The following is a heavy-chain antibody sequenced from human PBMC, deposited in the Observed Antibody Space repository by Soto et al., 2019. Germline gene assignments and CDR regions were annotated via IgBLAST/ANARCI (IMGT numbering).Heavy chain of an antibody. CDR1: GFTFRNFW. CDR3: ARENYFDY. V-gene: IGHV3-7*04. J-gene: IGHJ4*01. Sequence: EVQLVESGGGLVQPGGSLRLSCTASGFTFRNFWMGWVRQTPEKGLEWVANIKPDGSEKYYVDSVKGRFTISRDNAKNALYLQMNSLRAADTAVYYFARENYFDYWGHGPLVTVSS. CDR2: IKPDGSEK.